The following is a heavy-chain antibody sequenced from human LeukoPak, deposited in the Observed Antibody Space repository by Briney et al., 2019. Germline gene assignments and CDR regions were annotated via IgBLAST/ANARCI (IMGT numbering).Heavy chain of an antibody. Sequence: ASVTVSCTASGYPFSAHFLNWVRQAPGQGLEWMGNIDTTTGNPRYAQDFTGRFVFSLDTSVSTAYLQITSLKADDTAAYYCVRGTPTPGMDYWGQGTQVTVSS. CDR2: IDTTTGNP. CDR3: VRGTPTPGMDY. J-gene: IGHJ4*02. D-gene: IGHD3-10*01. CDR1: GYPFSAHF. V-gene: IGHV7-4-1*02.